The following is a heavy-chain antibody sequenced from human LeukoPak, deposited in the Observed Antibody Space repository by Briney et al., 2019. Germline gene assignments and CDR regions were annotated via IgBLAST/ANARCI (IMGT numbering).Heavy chain of an antibody. Sequence: GGSLRLSCAASGFTFSSYAMHWVRQAPGKGLEWVAVISYDGSNKYYADSVKGRFTISRDNSKNTLYLQMNSLRAEDTAVYYCARDGIAAADPYYYYGMDVWGQGTTVTVSS. D-gene: IGHD6-13*01. J-gene: IGHJ6*02. V-gene: IGHV3-30-3*01. CDR2: ISYDGSNK. CDR3: ARDGIAAADPYYYYGMDV. CDR1: GFTFSSYA.